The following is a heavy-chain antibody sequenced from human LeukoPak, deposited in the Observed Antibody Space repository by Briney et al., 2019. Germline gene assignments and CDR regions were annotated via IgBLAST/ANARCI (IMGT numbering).Heavy chain of an antibody. Sequence: ASVKVSCKASGYTFTGYYMHWVRQAPGQGVEWMGWINPNSGGTNYAQKFQGRVTMTRDTSISTAYMELSRLRSDDTAVYYCAREQQLVWAPNSAFGYWGQGTLVTVSS. CDR2: INPNSGGT. CDR3: AREQQLVWAPNSAFGY. D-gene: IGHD6-13*01. CDR1: GYTFTGYY. V-gene: IGHV1-2*02. J-gene: IGHJ4*02.